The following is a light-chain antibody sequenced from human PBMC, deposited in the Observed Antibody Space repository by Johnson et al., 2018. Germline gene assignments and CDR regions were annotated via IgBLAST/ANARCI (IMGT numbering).Light chain of an antibody. Sequence: QSVLTQPPSVSAAPVQKVTISCSGSSSNIGNNYVSWYQQLPGTAPKLLIYENNKRPSGIPARFSGSKSGTSATLGITGLQTGDEADYYCGTWYSSLSAVNVFGTGTKVTVL. V-gene: IGLV1-51*02. J-gene: IGLJ1*01. CDR3: GTWYSSLSAVNV. CDR1: SSNIGNNY. CDR2: ENN.